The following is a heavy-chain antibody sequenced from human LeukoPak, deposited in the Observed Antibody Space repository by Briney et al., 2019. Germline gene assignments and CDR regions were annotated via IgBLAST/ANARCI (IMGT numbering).Heavy chain of an antibody. CDR2: ISGSGGGT. D-gene: IGHD3-16*01. CDR1: GFTFSTYG. Sequence: PGGSLRPSCAASGFTFSTYGMSWVRQAPGKGLEWVSSISGSGGGTFYADSVKGRFTISRDNSKNTLYLQMNSLRVEDTAVYYCAKAPRFGDHATEYYYYYMHVWGKGTTVTVSS. V-gene: IGHV3-23*01. CDR3: AKAPRFGDHATEYYYYYMHV. J-gene: IGHJ6*03.